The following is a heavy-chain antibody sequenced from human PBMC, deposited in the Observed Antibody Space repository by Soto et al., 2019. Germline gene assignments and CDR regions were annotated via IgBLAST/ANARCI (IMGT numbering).Heavy chain of an antibody. J-gene: IGHJ3*02. Sequence: GGSLRLSCTASGFTFGDYAMSWFRQAPGKGLEWVGFIRSKAYGGTTEYAASVKGRFTISRDDSKSVAYLQMNSLKTEDTAVYYCTRARHLRFLEWLPDAFDIWGQGTMVTVSS. D-gene: IGHD3-3*01. CDR2: IRSKAYGGTT. CDR1: GFTFGDYA. CDR3: TRARHLRFLEWLPDAFDI. V-gene: IGHV3-49*03.